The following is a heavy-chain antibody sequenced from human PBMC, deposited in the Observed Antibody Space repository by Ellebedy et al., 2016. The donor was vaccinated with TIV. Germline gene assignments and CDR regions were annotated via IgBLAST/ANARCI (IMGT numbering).Heavy chain of an antibody. J-gene: IGHJ3*02. V-gene: IGHV2-70*11. CDR2: IDWDDDK. D-gene: IGHD1-26*01. Sequence: SGPTLVKPTQTLTLTCTFSGFSLSTSGLCVGWIRQPPGKAMEWLARIDWDDDKYYSTSLKTRLTISKDTSKNQVVLTMTNMDPVDTATYYCARFIESLDAFDIWGQGTMVTVSS. CDR3: ARFIESLDAFDI. CDR1: GFSLSTSGLC.